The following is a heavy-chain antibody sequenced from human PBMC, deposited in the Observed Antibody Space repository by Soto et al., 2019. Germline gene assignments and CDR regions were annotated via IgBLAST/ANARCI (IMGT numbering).Heavy chain of an antibody. Sequence: DVQLLESGGSLVQPGGSLRLSCSASGFAFSAYAMSWVRQAPQKGLEWVSGIGGGGHDTRYGDSVKGRFTISRDNSRNTLYLEMNRLTDEDTAVYYCAKHPIFGVVTHYFAHWGRGILVTVSS. CDR2: IGGGGHDT. D-gene: IGHD3-3*01. CDR1: GFAFSAYA. J-gene: IGHJ4*02. V-gene: IGHV3-23*01. CDR3: AKHPIFGVVTHYFAH.